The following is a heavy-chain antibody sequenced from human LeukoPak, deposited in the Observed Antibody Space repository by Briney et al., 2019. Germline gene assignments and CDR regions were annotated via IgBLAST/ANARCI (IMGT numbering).Heavy chain of an antibody. Sequence: SETLSLTCTVSGASLSRYYWSWIRQPAGKGLEWIGHIYYSGASDYNPTLKRRVFMSVDTSRNLFSLKLSSVTAADTAVYYCARHRYSNYYFDYWGQGTLVTVSS. CDR3: ARHRYSNYYFDY. D-gene: IGHD4-11*01. V-gene: IGHV4-59*08. CDR1: GASLSRYY. J-gene: IGHJ4*02. CDR2: IYYSGAS.